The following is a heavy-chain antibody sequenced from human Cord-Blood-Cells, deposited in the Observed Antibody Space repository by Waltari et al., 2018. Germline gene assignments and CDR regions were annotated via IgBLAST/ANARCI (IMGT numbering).Heavy chain of an antibody. J-gene: IGHJ3*02. CDR1: VFTFSSYW. CDR3: ARDYSQLGDAFDI. D-gene: IGHD6-13*01. V-gene: IGHV3-7*01. Sequence: EVQLVESGGGLVQPGGSLRLSCAASVFTFSSYWMSWVRQAPGKGLEWVANIKQDGSEKYYVDSVKVRFTSSRDNAKNSLYLQMNSLRAEDTAVYYCARDYSQLGDAFDIWGQGTMVTVSS. CDR2: IKQDGSEK.